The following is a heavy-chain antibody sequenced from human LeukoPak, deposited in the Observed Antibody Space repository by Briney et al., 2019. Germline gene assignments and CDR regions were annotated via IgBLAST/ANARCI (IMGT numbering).Heavy chain of an antibody. CDR1: GFTFSNAW. V-gene: IGHV3-7*01. Sequence: GGSLRLSCAASGFTFSNAWMSWVRQAPGKGLEWVANIKQDGSEKYYVDSVKGRFIISRDNAKNSLYLQMNSLRAEDTAVYYCARVTGSGSLGSYPYWGQGTLVTVSS. CDR2: IKQDGSEK. D-gene: IGHD3-10*01. CDR3: ARVTGSGSLGSYPY. J-gene: IGHJ4*02.